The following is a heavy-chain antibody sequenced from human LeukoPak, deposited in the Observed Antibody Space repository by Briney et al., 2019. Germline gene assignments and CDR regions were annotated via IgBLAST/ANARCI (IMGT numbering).Heavy chain of an antibody. V-gene: IGHV4-4*02. J-gene: IGHJ4*02. Sequence: SETLSLTCAVSGGSISSSNWWSWVRQPPGKGLEWIGEIYHSGSTNYNPSLKSRVTISVDKSKNQFSLKLSSVTAADTAVYYCARVRRIAAAGTFDYWGQGTLVTVSS. CDR2: IYHSGST. D-gene: IGHD6-13*01. CDR3: ARVRRIAAAGTFDY. CDR1: GGSISSSNW.